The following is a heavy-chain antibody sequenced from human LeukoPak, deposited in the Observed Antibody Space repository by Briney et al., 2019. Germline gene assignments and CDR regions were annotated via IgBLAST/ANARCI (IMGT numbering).Heavy chain of an antibody. D-gene: IGHD5-12*01. V-gene: IGHV4-59*02. J-gene: IGHJ4*02. Sequence: KPSETLSLTCTVSGGSVSAFYWSWIRQPPGKGLQWIGYVSYTGSTNHTGSTNYNPSLKSRVNISVDTSNNQFSLKLSSLTAADTAVYFCARNRVATIYGKFYYWGQGTLVTVSS. CDR1: GGSVSAFY. CDR3: ARNRVATIYGKFYY. CDR2: VSYTGSTNHTGST.